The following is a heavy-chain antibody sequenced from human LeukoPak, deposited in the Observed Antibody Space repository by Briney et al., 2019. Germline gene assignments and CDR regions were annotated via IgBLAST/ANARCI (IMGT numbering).Heavy chain of an antibody. CDR3: ARDAGYSSSWYGWFDP. D-gene: IGHD6-13*01. CDR1: GFTVSSNY. J-gene: IGHJ5*02. Sequence: GGSLRLSCAASGFTVSSNYMSWVRQAPGKGLEWVSVIYSGGSTYYADSVKGRFTISRDNSKNTLYLQMNSLRAEDTAVYYCARDAGYSSSWYGWFDPWGQGTLVTVPS. V-gene: IGHV3-66*01. CDR2: IYSGGST.